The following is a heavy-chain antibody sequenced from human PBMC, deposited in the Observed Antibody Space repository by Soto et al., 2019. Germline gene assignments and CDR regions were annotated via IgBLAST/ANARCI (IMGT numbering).Heavy chain of an antibody. CDR1: GGSISSYY. Sequence: PSETLSLTCTVSGGSISSYYWSWIRQPPGKGLEWIGYIYYSGSTNYNPSLKSRVTISVGTSKNQFSLKLSSVTAADTAVYYCARDISSSSPPYYYGMDVWGQGTTVTVSS. CDR2: IYYSGST. V-gene: IGHV4-59*12. J-gene: IGHJ6*02. CDR3: ARDISSSSPPYYYGMDV. D-gene: IGHD6-6*01.